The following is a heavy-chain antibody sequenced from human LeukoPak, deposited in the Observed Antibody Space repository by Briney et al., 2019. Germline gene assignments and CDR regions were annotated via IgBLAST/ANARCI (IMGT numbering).Heavy chain of an antibody. CDR1: GGSISYSSYS. CDR2: IYTTGST. CDR3: ARDVGTALVTGDY. J-gene: IGHJ4*02. D-gene: IGHD5-18*01. Sequence: SETLSLTCNVTGGSISYSSYSWNWIRKPAGKGLEWIGRIYTTGSTKYHPSLESRITISVDKSKNQLSLKLISVTAADTAVYYCARDVGTALVTGDYWGQGTLVTVSS. V-gene: IGHV4-61*02.